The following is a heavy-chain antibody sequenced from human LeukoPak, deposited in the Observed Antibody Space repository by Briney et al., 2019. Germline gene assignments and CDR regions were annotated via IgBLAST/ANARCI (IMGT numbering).Heavy chain of an antibody. CDR3: AKDYRTGSPADCFDY. D-gene: IGHD1-26*01. Sequence: GVSLRLSCAASRFTCCSYAMIWLRQAPGKGLEWVSGISRTSTPRAYADSVRARFTLSRDNHRLSLHLQRQIVTAEDTPIYYCAKDYRTGSPADCFDYWGQGTLVTVSS. CDR2: ISRTSTPR. CDR1: RFTCCSYA. J-gene: IGHJ4*02. V-gene: IGHV3-23*01.